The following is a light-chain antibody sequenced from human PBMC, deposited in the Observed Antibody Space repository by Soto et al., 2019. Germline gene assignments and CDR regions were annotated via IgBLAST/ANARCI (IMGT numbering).Light chain of an antibody. CDR2: HAP. CDR1: QSVNSK. Sequence: EIVMTQSPANLSLSPGERATLSCRASQSVNSKLAWYQQKPGQSPRLVIYHAPTRATGIPASFSGSGSGTEFTLTISSLQSEDFAVYYCQEYNNWPLLTFGQGTRLDI. V-gene: IGKV3D-15*01. CDR3: QEYNNWPLLT. J-gene: IGKJ5*01.